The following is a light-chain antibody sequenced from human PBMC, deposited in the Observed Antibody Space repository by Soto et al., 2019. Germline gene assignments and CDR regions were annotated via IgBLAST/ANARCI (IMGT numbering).Light chain of an antibody. CDR1: QSVSSY. J-gene: IGKJ4*01. V-gene: IGKV3-11*01. Sequence: EIVLTQSPATLSLFPGERATLSCRASQSVSSYLAWYQQRPGQAPRLLIYDASNRATGIPARFSGSGSGTDITLTISSLEPEDSAVYYCQQRRNWLTFGGGTKVEIK. CDR3: QQRRNWLT. CDR2: DAS.